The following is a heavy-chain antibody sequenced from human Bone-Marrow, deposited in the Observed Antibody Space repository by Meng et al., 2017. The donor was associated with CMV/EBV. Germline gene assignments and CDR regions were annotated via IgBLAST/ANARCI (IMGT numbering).Heavy chain of an antibody. J-gene: IGHJ6*02. CDR1: GYTFTGYY. V-gene: IGHV1-2*02. CDR2: INPNSGGT. D-gene: IGHD3-3*01. CDR3: ARGKNYDFWSGYYTGYYYYGMDV. Sequence: ASVKVSCKASGYTFTGYYMHWVRQAPGQGLEWMGWINPNSGGTNYAQKFQGRVTMTRNTSISTAYMELSSLRSEDTAVYYCARGKNYDFWSGYYTGYYYYGMDVWGQGTMVTVSS.